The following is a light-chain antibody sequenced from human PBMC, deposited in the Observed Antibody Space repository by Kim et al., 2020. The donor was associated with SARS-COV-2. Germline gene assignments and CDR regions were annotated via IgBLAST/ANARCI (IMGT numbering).Light chain of an antibody. CDR1: RSNIGNNY. CDR2: RSN. CDR3: AAWDDRLSGWV. J-gene: IGLJ3*02. Sequence: GQRVTIACSGGRSNIGNNYVYWYQQLPGTAPKVLIYRSNQRPSGVPGRISGSKSGTSASLAISGLRSEDEAEYHCAAWDDRLSGWVFGGGTQLTVL. V-gene: IGLV1-47*01.